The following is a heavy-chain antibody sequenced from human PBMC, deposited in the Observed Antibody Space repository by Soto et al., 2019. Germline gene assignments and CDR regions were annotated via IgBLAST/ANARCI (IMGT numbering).Heavy chain of an antibody. Sequence: QVRLVESGGGVVQPGRSLRLSCAASGFTFSSYGMHWVRQAPGKGLEWVAVISYDGSNKYYADSVKGRFTISRDNSKNTLYLQMNSLRAEDTAVYYCAKDYGYCSGGSCYSSGWFDPWGQGTLVTVSS. CDR1: GFTFSSYG. D-gene: IGHD2-15*01. CDR2: ISYDGSNK. V-gene: IGHV3-30*18. CDR3: AKDYGYCSGGSCYSSGWFDP. J-gene: IGHJ5*02.